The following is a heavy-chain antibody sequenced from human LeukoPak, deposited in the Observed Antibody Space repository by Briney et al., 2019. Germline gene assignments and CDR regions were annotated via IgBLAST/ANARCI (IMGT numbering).Heavy chain of an antibody. CDR1: GFTFSSYG. D-gene: IGHD3-3*01. Sequence: GGSLRLSCAASGFTFSSYGMHWVRQAPGKGLEWVSSISSSSSYIYYADSVKGRFTISRDNAKNSLYLQMNSLRAEDTAVYYCARDSQYYDFWSGYSGYGMDVWGQGTTVTISS. V-gene: IGHV3-21*01. CDR3: ARDSQYYDFWSGYSGYGMDV. CDR2: ISSSSSYI. J-gene: IGHJ6*02.